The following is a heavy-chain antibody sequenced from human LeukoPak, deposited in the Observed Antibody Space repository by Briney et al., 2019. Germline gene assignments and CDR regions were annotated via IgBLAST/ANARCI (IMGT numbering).Heavy chain of an antibody. J-gene: IGHJ4*02. D-gene: IGHD4-11*01. CDR2: IYYSGST. CDR1: GGSLSGYY. Sequence: SETLSLTCTVSGGSLSGYYWSWIRQSPGKGLEWIGYIYYSGSTNYNPSLKSRVTISVDTSNNQFSLRLSSVTGADTAVYYCARDRSYSNFAYFVYWGQATLVSVSS. V-gene: IGHV4-59*01. CDR3: ARDRSYSNFAYFVY.